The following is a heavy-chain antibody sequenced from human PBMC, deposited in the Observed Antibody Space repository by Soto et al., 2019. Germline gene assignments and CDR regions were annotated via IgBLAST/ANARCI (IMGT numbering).Heavy chain of an antibody. V-gene: IGHV4-31*03. J-gene: IGHJ6*02. CDR3: ARAVAGTYYYGMDV. Sequence: QVQLQESGPGLVKPSQTLSLTCTVSGGSISSGGYYWSWIRQHPGKGLEWIGYIYYSGSTYYNPSLKSRVTRSVDTSKNQFSLKLSSVTAADTAVYYCARAVAGTYYYGMDVWGQGTTVTVSS. D-gene: IGHD6-19*01. CDR2: IYYSGST. CDR1: GGSISSGGYY.